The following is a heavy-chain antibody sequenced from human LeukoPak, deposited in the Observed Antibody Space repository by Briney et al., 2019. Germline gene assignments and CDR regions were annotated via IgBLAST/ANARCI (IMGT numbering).Heavy chain of an antibody. V-gene: IGHV1-2*02. J-gene: IGHJ4*02. CDR2: INPNSGGT. CDR1: GYTFTGYY. Sequence: GASVKVSCKASGYTFTGYYMHWVRQAPGQGLEWMGWINPNSGGTNYAQKLQGRVTMTRDTSISTAYMELSRLRSDDTAVYYCARGVGSSWESFDYWGQGTLVTVSS. D-gene: IGHD6-13*01. CDR3: ARGVGSSWESFDY.